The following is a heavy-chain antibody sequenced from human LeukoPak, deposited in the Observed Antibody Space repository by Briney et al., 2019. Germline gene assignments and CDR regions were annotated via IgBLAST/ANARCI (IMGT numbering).Heavy chain of an antibody. CDR1: GFTFSSYS. CDR2: IDTSREKI. CDR3: AKDFVDGSRNWGFNY. Sequence: GGSLRLSCAASGFTFSSYSMNWVRQAPGKGLEWVAYIDTSREKIYYTDSAKGRFTISRDNAKNSLFLQMYSLRAEDTAVYYCAKDFVDGSRNWGFNYWGQGTLVTVSS. J-gene: IGHJ4*02. V-gene: IGHV3-48*04. D-gene: IGHD3-10*01.